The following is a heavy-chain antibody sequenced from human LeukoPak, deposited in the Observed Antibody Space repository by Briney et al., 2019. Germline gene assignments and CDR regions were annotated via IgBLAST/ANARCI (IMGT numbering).Heavy chain of an antibody. CDR3: ASVDTAMETIDY. J-gene: IGHJ4*02. CDR2: IYYSGST. CDR1: GGSISNYY. D-gene: IGHD5-18*01. Sequence: SEALSLTCTVSGGSISNYYWSWIRQPPGKGLEWIGYIYYSGSTNYNPSLKSRVTISVDTSKNQFSLKLSSVTAADTAVYYCASVDTAMETIDYWGQGTLVTVSS. V-gene: IGHV4-59*01.